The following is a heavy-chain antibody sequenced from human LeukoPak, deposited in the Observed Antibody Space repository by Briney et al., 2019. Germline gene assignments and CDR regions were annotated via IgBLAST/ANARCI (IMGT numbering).Heavy chain of an antibody. J-gene: IGHJ5*02. CDR3: ARVPIGDYDDWFDP. V-gene: IGHV4-34*01. CDR1: GGSFSGYY. CDR2: INHSGST. D-gene: IGHD4-17*01. Sequence: PETLSLTCAVYGGSFSGYYWSWIRQPPGKGLEWIGEINHSGSTNYNPSLKSRVTISVDTSKNQFSLKLSSVTAADTAVYYCARVPIGDYDDWFDPWGQGTLVTVSS.